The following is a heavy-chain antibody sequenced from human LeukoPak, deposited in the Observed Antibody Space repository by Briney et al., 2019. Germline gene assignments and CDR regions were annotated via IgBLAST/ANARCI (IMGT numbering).Heavy chain of an antibody. D-gene: IGHD3-10*01. V-gene: IGHV4-39*07. CDR1: GGSISSPHHY. Sequence: SETLSLTCTVSGGSISSPHHYWGWIRQPPGKGLEWIGSMYYSGSTYYNPSLKSRVTISVATSKNQFSLKLSSVTAADTAVYYCARGRRGDGSGSYSFDPWGQGTLVTVSS. CDR3: ARGRRGDGSGSYSFDP. CDR2: MYYSGST. J-gene: IGHJ5*02.